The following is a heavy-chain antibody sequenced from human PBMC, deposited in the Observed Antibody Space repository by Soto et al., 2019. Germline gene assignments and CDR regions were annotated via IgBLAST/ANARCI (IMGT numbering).Heavy chain of an antibody. V-gene: IGHV1-3*01. J-gene: IGHJ4*02. Sequence: QVQLVQSGAEVKKPGASVKVSCKASGYTFTSYALYWVRQAPGQRLEWVGWINAGNGETRYSQKFQGRVTITSDTSASTAYMEMISLRSQDTTVYYCARDLSSSLDYWGQGTLVIVS. CDR3: ARDLSSSLDY. CDR2: INAGNGET. D-gene: IGHD6-13*01. CDR1: GYTFTSYA.